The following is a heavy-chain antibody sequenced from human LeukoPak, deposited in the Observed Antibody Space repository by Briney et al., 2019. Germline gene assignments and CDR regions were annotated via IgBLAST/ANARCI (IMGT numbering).Heavy chain of an antibody. Sequence: GGSLRFSCAASGFFVSDYGLNWVRQAQGKWLEWISYISSGSSDIFYADSVKGRFTISRDNAKNSLFLQMSRLRGEDTAVYYCASGYDFSSGSKRGFDNWGQGTLVTVSS. CDR3: ASGYDFSSGSKRGFDN. CDR2: ISSGSSDI. CDR1: GFFVSDYG. J-gene: IGHJ4*02. D-gene: IGHD3-3*01. V-gene: IGHV3-48*01.